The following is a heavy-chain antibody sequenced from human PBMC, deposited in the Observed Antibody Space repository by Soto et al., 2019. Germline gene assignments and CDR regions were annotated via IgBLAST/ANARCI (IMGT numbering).Heavy chain of an antibody. V-gene: IGHV4-38-2*01. J-gene: IGHJ4*02. Sequence: PSETLSLTCAVSGNSISSDYYWGWIRQPPGKGLEWIGSIYHSGSTYYNPSLKSRVTISVDTSKNRFSLKMSSVTAADTAVYYCARLRQRGELDYWGQGTLVTVSS. CDR1: GNSISSDYY. CDR2: IYHSGST. CDR3: ARLRQRGELDY. D-gene: IGHD1-1*01.